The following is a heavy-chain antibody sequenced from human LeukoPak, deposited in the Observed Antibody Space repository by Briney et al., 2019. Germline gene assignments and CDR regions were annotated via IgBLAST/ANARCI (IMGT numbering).Heavy chain of an antibody. CDR2: IYTSGST. J-gene: IGHJ3*02. D-gene: IGHD1-26*01. Sequence: PSQTLSLTCTVSGGSINSDVSYWSWIRQPAGTAAGKGLEWIGRIYTSGSTNYNPSLKSRVTVSVDTSKNQFSLKLSSVTAADTAVYYCARFRVGATNAFDIWGQGTMVTVSS. V-gene: IGHV4-61*02. CDR1: GGSINSDVSY. CDR3: ARFRVGATNAFDI.